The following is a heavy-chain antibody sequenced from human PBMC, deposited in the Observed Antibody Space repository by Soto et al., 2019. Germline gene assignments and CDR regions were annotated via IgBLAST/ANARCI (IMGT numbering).Heavy chain of an antibody. V-gene: IGHV4-59*01. D-gene: IGHD1-26*01. CDR2: VHDSGAT. CDR1: GGSINSYY. Sequence: QMQLQGSGPGLVKPSETLSLTCAVSGGSINSYYWHWIRQPPGEGLEWIGYVHDSGATYYNPSLKTRVTMSIDMSKNQFSLRLNSVLAADAAVYYCAREWSAFETLDHGTMVTVSS. J-gene: IGHJ3*02. CDR3: AREWSAFET.